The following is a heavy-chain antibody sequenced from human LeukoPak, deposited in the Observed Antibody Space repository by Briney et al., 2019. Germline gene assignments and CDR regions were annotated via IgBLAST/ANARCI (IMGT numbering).Heavy chain of an antibody. J-gene: IGHJ6*04. CDR1: GFTFDDYA. CDR3: AREENDSGYTSVYYFYGMDV. V-gene: IGHV3-9*01. D-gene: IGHD6-19*01. CDR2: ISWNSGSI. Sequence: GGSLRLSCAASGFTFDDYAMHWVRQAPGKGLEWVSGISWNSGSIGYADSVKGRFTISRDNSKNTLYLQMNSLRAEDTAVYYCAREENDSGYTSVYYFYGMDVWGKGTTVTVSS.